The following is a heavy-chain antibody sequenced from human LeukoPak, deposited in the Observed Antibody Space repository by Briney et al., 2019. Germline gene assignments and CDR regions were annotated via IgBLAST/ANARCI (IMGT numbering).Heavy chain of an antibody. D-gene: IGHD3-10*01. Sequence: SVTLSLTCTVSGGSISSYYWSWIRQPAGKGLEWIGRIYTSGSTNYNPSLKSRVTMSVDTSKNQFSLKLSSVTAADTAVYYCARGGQYGSGSYYTYYYYGMDVWGQGTTVTVSS. CDR3: ARGGQYGSGSYYTYYYYGMDV. CDR1: GGSISSYY. V-gene: IGHV4-4*07. CDR2: IYTSGST. J-gene: IGHJ6*02.